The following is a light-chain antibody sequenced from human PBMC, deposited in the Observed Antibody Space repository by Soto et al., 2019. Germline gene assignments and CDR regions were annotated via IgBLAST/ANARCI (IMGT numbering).Light chain of an antibody. Sequence: DIPMTQSPSSLSASVGDRVTITCRASQGISNYLAWYQQKPGKVPKLLIYAASILQSGVPSRFGGSGSGTDFTLIIDSLQPEDGATYYCQKYNSAPYTFGQGTKLEI. J-gene: IGKJ2*01. CDR3: QKYNSAPYT. CDR2: AAS. CDR1: QGISNY. V-gene: IGKV1-27*01.